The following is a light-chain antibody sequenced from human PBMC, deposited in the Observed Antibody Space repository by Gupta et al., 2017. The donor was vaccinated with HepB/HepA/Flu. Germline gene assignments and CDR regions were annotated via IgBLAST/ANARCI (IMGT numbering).Light chain of an antibody. CDR3: QVWDTSGDHPV. CDR1: DIGGKS. V-gene: IGLV3-21*03. CDR2: DDT. Sequence: SYVLTQPRSVSEAQGKTARITCGGDDIGGKSVHWYQQKAGQAPMVVVHDDTDRPSGIPERFSGSNSGNTATLTITRVEAGDEADYYCQVWDTSGDHPVFGPGTKVTV. J-gene: IGLJ1*01.